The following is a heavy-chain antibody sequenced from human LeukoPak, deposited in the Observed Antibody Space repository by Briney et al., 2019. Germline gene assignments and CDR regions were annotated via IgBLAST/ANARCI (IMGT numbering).Heavy chain of an antibody. D-gene: IGHD2-21*01. CDR3: ASTHLSSGHIDIYYFDS. V-gene: IGHV4-59*01. J-gene: IGHJ4*02. Sequence: SEALSLTCTVSSHSMTNYYWSGLRQSPGKGLEWIEYIYSSGSTNYNPSLRSRATISVDTSKNQFSLKLNSVTAADTAVYYCASTHLSSGHIDIYYFDSWGQGTLVTVSS. CDR1: SHSMTNYY. CDR2: IYSSGST.